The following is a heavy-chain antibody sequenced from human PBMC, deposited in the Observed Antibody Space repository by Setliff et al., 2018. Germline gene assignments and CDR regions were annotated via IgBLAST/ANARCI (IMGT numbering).Heavy chain of an antibody. CDR2: IDQGSRG. D-gene: IGHD5-18*01. CDR3: AKRFPDGYSHGRYFDY. J-gene: IGHJ4*02. CDR1: GFTFRDYS. V-gene: IGHV3-23*01. Sequence: GGSLRLSCATSGFTFRDYSLTWVRQAPGKGLEWVSGIDQGSRGYYPDSMKGRFTISRDNYRNTISLQINDLRVEDTATYYCAKRFPDGYSHGRYFDYWGQGTLVTVSS.